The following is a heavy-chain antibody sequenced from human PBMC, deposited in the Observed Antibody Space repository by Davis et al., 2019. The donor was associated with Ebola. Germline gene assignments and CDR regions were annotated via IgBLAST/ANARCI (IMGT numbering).Heavy chain of an antibody. CDR3: ARDGFTLVVVAVAISDD. J-gene: IGHJ4*02. CDR2: INAGNGDT. CDR1: GYTFIHYG. V-gene: IGHV1-3*01. D-gene: IGHD2-2*01. Sequence: ASVKVSCKASGYTFIHYGIHWLRQAPGQRFEWMGRINAGNGDTRYSQKFQGRVTITRDTSASTAYMELSSLRPEDTAVYYCARDGFTLVVVAVAISDDWGQGTPVTVSS.